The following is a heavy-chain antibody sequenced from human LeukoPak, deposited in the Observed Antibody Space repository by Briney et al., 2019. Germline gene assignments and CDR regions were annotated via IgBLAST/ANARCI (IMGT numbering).Heavy chain of an antibody. J-gene: IGHJ4*02. Sequence: SVKVSCKASGGTFSSYAISWVRQAPGQGLEWMGGIIPIFGTANYAQEFQGRVTITADESTSTAYMELSSLRSEDTAVYYCARHVDTAMVTLDYWGQGTLVTASS. V-gene: IGHV1-69*13. CDR1: GGTFSSYA. D-gene: IGHD5-18*01. CDR3: ARHVDTAMVTLDY. CDR2: IIPIFGTA.